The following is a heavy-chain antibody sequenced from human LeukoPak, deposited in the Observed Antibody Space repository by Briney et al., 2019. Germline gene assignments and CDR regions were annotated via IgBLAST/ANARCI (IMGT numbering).Heavy chain of an antibody. CDR2: FYYSGST. CDR3: ARVRASLTIDY. CDR1: GGSISSYY. V-gene: IGHV4-59*01. J-gene: IGHJ4*02. Sequence: SETLSLTCTVSGGSISSYYWSWVRQPPGKRLEWIGCFYYSGSTNYNPSLKSRVTISVDTSKNQFSLKVSSVTAADTAVYFCARVRASLTIDYWGQGALVTVSS.